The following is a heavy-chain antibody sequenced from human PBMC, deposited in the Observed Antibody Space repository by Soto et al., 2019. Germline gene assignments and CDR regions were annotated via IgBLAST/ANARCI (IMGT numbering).Heavy chain of an antibody. CDR3: ARVLGGYYDRRGEYDSVVPNQT. J-gene: IGHJ4*02. CDR1: GYTFTSYG. CDR2: MSAYNGNT. Sequence: QVQLVQSGAEVKKPGASVKVSCKASGYTFTSYGISWVRQAPGQGLEWMGWMSAYNGNTNHAQQLQGRVTMTTDTSMSAGNMQLRSLRSDDSAVYYGARVLGGYYDRRGEYDSVVPNQTWGQGTLVTVSA. D-gene: IGHD3-22*01. V-gene: IGHV1-18*01.